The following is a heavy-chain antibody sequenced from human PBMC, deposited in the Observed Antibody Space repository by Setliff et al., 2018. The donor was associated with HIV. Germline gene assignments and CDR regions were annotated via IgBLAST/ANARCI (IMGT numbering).Heavy chain of an antibody. CDR2: IIPSGTT. CDR3: ATVPPSGTYLDY. Sequence: SETLSLTCDVSGDSVTSKSYSWTWIRQPPGKGLEWMGYIIPSGTTYYSPSLKSRLTISIDKSMNHLSLTLSSVTVADTAVYYCATVPPSGTYLDYWGPGMLVTVSS. J-gene: IGHJ4*02. V-gene: IGHV4-30-2*01. CDR1: GDSVTSKSYS. D-gene: IGHD3-10*01.